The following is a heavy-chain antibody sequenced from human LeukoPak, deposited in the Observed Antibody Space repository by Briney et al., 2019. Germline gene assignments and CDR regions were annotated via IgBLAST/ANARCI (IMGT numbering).Heavy chain of an antibody. CDR2: ISYDGSNK. D-gene: IGHD3-22*01. V-gene: IGHV3-30*18. J-gene: IGHJ4*02. CDR1: GFTFSSYG. CDR3: AKVRIPYSSGHYYFDY. Sequence: GGSLRLSCAASGFTFSSYGMHWVRQAPGKGLEWVAVISYDGSNKYYADSVKGRFTISRDNSKNTLYLQMNSLRAEDTAVYYCAKVRIPYSSGHYYFDYWGQGTLVTVSS.